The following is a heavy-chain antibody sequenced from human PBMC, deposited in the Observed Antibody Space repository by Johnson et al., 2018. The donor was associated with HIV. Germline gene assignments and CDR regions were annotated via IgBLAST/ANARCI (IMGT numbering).Heavy chain of an antibody. CDR1: GFTFSSYA. J-gene: IGHJ3*02. CDR3: AKERRQSRAFDI. Sequence: QVQLVESGGGLVQPGGSLRLSCAASGFTFSSYAMHWVRQAPGKGLEWVAVMSSDGSITYFADSVKGRFTISRDNSKNTLYLQMNSLGAEDTAVYYCAKERRQSRAFDIWGQGTMVTVSS. CDR2: MSSDGSIT. V-gene: IGHV3-30*04. D-gene: IGHD6-19*01.